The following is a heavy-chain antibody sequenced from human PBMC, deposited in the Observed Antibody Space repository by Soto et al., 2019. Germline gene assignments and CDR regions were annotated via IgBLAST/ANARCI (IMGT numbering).Heavy chain of an antibody. CDR1: GYTFTTYA. V-gene: IGHV1-3*04. CDR3: AKGIAAAGIPLDVFEV. CDR2: LNTANGKT. J-gene: IGHJ3*01. Sequence: VASVKVSCKASGYTFTTYAIHWVRQAPGQRLEWMGWLNTANGKTKYSQKFQGRITFTRDTSATTAYMEVSSLRFEDTAVYFCAKGIAAAGIPLDVFEVWGQGTMVSVSS. D-gene: IGHD6-13*01.